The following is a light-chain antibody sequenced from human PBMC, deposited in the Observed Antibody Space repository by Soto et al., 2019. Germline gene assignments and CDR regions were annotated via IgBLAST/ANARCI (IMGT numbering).Light chain of an antibody. V-gene: IGLV4-69*01. CDR3: QTWGARTVV. CDR2: LNSDGSH. CDR1: SGHSSYA. Sequence: QPVLTQSPSVSASLGASVKLTCTLSSGHSSYAIAWHQQQPEKGPRYLMKLNSDGSHSKGDGIPDRFSGSSSGAERYLTISSLQSEDEADYYCQTWGARTVVFGGGTQLTVL. J-gene: IGLJ2*01.